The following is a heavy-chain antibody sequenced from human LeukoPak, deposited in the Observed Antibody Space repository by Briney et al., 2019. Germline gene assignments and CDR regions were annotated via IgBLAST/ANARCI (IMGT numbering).Heavy chain of an antibody. CDR1: GYSISSGYC. V-gene: IGHV4-38-2*02. J-gene: IGHJ3*02. Sequence: PSETLSLTCAVSGYSISSGYCWGWIRQPPGKGLGWIGSIYHSGSTYYNPSLKSRVTISVDTSKNQFSLKLSSVTAADTAVYYCAIDSSGYFDAFDIWGQGTMVTVSS. D-gene: IGHD3-22*01. CDR3: AIDSSGYFDAFDI. CDR2: IYHSGST.